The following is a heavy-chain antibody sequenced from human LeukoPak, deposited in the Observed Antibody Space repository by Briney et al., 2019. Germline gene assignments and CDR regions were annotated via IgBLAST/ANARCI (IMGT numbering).Heavy chain of an antibody. CDR2: MYTSGST. Sequence: SETLSLTCTVSGGSINSGTYYWSWIRQPAGKGLEWIGRMYTSGSTNYNPSLESRVTISVDTSKNQFSLKLSSVTAADTAVYYSAIGEKGSSSGSINYWGQGTLVTVSS. V-gene: IGHV4-61*02. CDR3: AIGEKGSSSGSINY. D-gene: IGHD6-6*01. CDR1: GGSINSGTYY. J-gene: IGHJ4*02.